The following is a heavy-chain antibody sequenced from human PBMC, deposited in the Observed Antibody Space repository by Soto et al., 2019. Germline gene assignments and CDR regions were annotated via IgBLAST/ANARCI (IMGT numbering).Heavy chain of an antibody. Sequence: GGSLRLSCAASGFIFTDYWMSWVRQALGKGLEWVAIIKYDGNEKYYVDPVKGRFTISRDNAKNSVYLQMNSLRAEDTAMYFCARVRYYDRNFDYWGQGTVVTVSS. CDR3: ARVRYYDRNFDY. CDR1: GFIFTDYW. D-gene: IGHD3-16*01. V-gene: IGHV3-7*04. CDR2: IKYDGNEK. J-gene: IGHJ4*02.